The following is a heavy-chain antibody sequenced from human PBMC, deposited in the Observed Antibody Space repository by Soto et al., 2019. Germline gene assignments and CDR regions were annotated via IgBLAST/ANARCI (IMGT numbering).Heavy chain of an antibody. CDR2: IWYDGSNK. V-gene: IGHV3-33*01. CDR1: GFTFSSYG. D-gene: IGHD5-12*01. J-gene: IGHJ1*01. Sequence: GGSLRLSCAASGFTFSSYGMHWVRQAPGKGLEWVAVIWYDGSNKYYADSVKGRFTISRDNSKNTLYLQMNSLRAEDTAVYYCARNFGYRNEYFQHWGQGTLVTVSS. CDR3: ARNFGYRNEYFQH.